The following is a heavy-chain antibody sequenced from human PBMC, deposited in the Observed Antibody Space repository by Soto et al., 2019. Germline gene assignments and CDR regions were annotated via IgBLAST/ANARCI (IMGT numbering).Heavy chain of an antibody. Sequence: ASVKVSCKASGYTFTSYGIGWVRQAPGQGLEWMGWISAYNGNTNYAQKLQGRVTMTTDTSTSTAYMELRSLRSDDTAVYYCARGMNYYGSGSHYDVWGQGTTVTVSS. V-gene: IGHV1-18*04. CDR1: GYTFTSYG. CDR3: ARGMNYYGSGSHYDV. D-gene: IGHD3-10*01. CDR2: ISAYNGNT. J-gene: IGHJ6*02.